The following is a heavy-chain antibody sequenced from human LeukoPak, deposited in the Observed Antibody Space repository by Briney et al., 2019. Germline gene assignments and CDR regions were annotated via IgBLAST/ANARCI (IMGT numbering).Heavy chain of an antibody. CDR3: ARTLLGSGAGSFFDW. Sequence: ASVKVSCKASGGTFASSGIGWVRLAPGQGLVWMGGTIPIYGTTFIAQKFQGRVTLTTDESTSTAYMEVNSLRSEDTAVYYCARTLLGSGAGSFFDWWGQGTLVTVSS. D-gene: IGHD3-10*01. J-gene: IGHJ4*02. CDR1: GGTFASSG. V-gene: IGHV1-69*05. CDR2: TIPIYGTT.